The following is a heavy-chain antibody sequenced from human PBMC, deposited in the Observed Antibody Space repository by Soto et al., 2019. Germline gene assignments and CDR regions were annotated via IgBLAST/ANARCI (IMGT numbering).Heavy chain of an antibody. CDR1: GVSVSLDYQ. CDR2: ISYSGSP. V-gene: IGHV4-30-4*01. D-gene: IGHD1-26*01. Sequence: PSETLSVTCTFSGVSVSLDYQWIWIRQPPGKGLEWIGHISYSGSPYYHPSLRSRLSISVDTSKNQFSLKVKSVTAADTAVYYCARAWDFWGQGTLVTVSS. CDR3: ARAWDF. J-gene: IGHJ1*01.